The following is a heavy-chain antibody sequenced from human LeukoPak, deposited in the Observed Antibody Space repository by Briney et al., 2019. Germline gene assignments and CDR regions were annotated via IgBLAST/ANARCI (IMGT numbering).Heavy chain of an antibody. CDR3: TTDCPYYDL. Sequence: GGSLRLSCVASGLTFSNAWMSWVRQAPGKGMEWVGRIKRKSDRSTTEHAAPVIGRFTTSRDDSTHTLYLQMSSLKTAHTAVYYCTTDCPYYDLWGQGTLVTVSS. CDR2: IKRKSDRSTT. D-gene: IGHD3-22*01. V-gene: IGHV3-15*01. J-gene: IGHJ4*02. CDR1: GLTFSNAW.